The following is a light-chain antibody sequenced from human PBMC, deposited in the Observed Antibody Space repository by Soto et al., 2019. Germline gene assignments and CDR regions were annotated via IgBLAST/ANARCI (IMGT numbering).Light chain of an antibody. CDR3: SSYTTTNPYV. V-gene: IGLV2-14*01. Sequence: SVLSQPASVSGSPGQPITFSCTGTSSDIGVYNYVSWYQQHPVKAPKLMIYEVNNRPSGVSNRFSGSKSGSTASLTISGHQAGDEADYYWSSYTTTNPYVCRAGTQVTV. CDR1: SSDIGVYNY. J-gene: IGLJ1*01. CDR2: EVN.